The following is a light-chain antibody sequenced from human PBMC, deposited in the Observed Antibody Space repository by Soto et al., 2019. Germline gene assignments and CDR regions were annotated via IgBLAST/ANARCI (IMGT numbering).Light chain of an antibody. CDR2: KAS. V-gene: IGKV1-5*03. Sequence: DIQMTQCPSTLSASVGDRVTITCRASQSISSWLAWYQQKPGKAPKLLIYKASSLESGVPSRFSGSGSGTEFTLTISSLQPEDFATYYCQQYNSYPITVGQGTRLEI. J-gene: IGKJ5*01. CDR3: QQYNSYPIT. CDR1: QSISSW.